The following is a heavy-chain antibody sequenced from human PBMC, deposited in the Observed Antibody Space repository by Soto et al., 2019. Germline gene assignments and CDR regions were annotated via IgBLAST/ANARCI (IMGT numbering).Heavy chain of an antibody. D-gene: IGHD2-2*02. CDR1: GYSFTNYW. CDR3: VRQYCRSTSCYIGWFDP. V-gene: IGHV5-10-1*01. Sequence: PGESLKISCKGSGYSFTNYWISWVRQMPGKGLEWMGRIDPSDSYTKHSPSFQGHVTISADKSISTAYLQWSSLKASDTAMYYCVRQYCRSTSCYIGWFDPWGQGTLVTVSS. J-gene: IGHJ5*02. CDR2: IDPSDSYT.